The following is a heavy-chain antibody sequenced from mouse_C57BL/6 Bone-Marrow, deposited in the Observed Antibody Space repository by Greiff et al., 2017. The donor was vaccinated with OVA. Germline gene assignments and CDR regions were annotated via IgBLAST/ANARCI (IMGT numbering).Heavy chain of an antibody. D-gene: IGHD4-1*01. CDR1: GYAFSSYW. V-gene: IGHV1-80*01. CDR2: IYPGDGDT. J-gene: IGHJ4*01. Sequence: QVQLQQSGAELVKPGASVKISCKASGYAFSSYWMNWVKQRPGKGLEWIGQIYPGDGDTNYNGKFKGKATLTADKSSSTAYMQLSSLTSEDSAVYFCGERGRDYAMDYWGQGTSVTVSS. CDR3: GERGRDYAMDY.